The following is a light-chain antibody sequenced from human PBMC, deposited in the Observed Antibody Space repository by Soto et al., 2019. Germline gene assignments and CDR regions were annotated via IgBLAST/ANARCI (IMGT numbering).Light chain of an antibody. CDR1: QSVSSSY. CDR3: QQYANSPRT. Sequence: EIVLTQSPGTLSLSPGERATLSCRASQSVSSSYLAWYQQKPGQAPRLLIYGASSRATGIPDRFSGRGSGTDFTLTISSLEPGDFPVYYFQQYANSPRTFGQGPKVEI. J-gene: IGKJ1*01. CDR2: GAS. V-gene: IGKV3-20*01.